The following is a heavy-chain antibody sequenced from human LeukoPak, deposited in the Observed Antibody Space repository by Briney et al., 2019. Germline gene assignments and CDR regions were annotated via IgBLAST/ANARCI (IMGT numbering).Heavy chain of an antibody. J-gene: IGHJ3*02. CDR2: ISGSGDST. CDR3: AKNYGSGSHAFDI. Sequence: PGGSLRLSCAASGFTFSNYVMSWVPQAPGKGLEWVSGISGSGDSTYYADSVKGRFTISRDNSKNTLYLQMNSLRAEDTAVYYCAKNYGSGSHAFDIWGQGTMVTVSS. D-gene: IGHD3-10*01. V-gene: IGHV3-23*01. CDR1: GFTFSNYV.